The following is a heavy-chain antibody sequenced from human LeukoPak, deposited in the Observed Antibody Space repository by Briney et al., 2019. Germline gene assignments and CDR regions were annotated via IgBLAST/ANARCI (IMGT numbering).Heavy chain of an antibody. CDR3: ARDPGLYSDINWFDP. Sequence: TGGSLRLSCAASGFTFSTYAMSWVRQAPGKGLEWVSGISASGSTIYYADSVKGRFTISRDNAKNSLYLQMNSLRAEDTAVYYCARDPGLYSDINWFDPWGQGTLVTVSS. CDR2: ISASGSTI. V-gene: IGHV3-48*03. J-gene: IGHJ5*02. D-gene: IGHD6-13*01. CDR1: GFTFSTYA.